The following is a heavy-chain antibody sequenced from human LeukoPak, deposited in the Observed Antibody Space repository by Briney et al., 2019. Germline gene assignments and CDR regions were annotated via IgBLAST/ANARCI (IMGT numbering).Heavy chain of an antibody. V-gene: IGHV5-51*01. Sequence: GESLKISCKGSGYSFTREWIGWVRQMPGKGLEWMGIIYPGDSDTRYSPSFQGQVTISADKSITTAYLQWSSLKASDSAMYYCAGGWYYDSSGAFDIWGQGTMVTVSS. CDR1: GYSFTREW. D-gene: IGHD3-22*01. CDR2: IYPGDSDT. J-gene: IGHJ3*02. CDR3: AGGWYYDSSGAFDI.